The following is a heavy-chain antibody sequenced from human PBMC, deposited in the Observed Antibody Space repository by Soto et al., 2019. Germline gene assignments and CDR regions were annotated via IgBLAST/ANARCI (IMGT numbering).Heavy chain of an antibody. CDR1: GGTFSSYA. CDR3: ARYSGEYYGMDV. CDR2: IIPIFGTA. J-gene: IGHJ6*02. V-gene: IGHV1-69*06. Sequence: SVEVSCKXSGGTFSSYAISWVRQAPGQGLEWMGGIIPIFGTANYAQKFQGRVTITADKSTSTAYMELSSLRSEDTAVYYCARYSGEYYGMDVWGQGTTVTVSS. D-gene: IGHD5-12*01.